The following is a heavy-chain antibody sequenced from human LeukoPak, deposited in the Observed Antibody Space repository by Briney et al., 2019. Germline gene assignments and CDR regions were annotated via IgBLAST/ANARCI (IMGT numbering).Heavy chain of an antibody. CDR2: INHSGST. CDR1: GGSFSGCY. D-gene: IGHD3-16*01. J-gene: IGHJ4*02. Sequence: SETLSLTCAVYGGSFSGCYWSWIRQPPGKGLEWIGEINHSGSTNYNPSLKSRVTISVDTSKNQFSLKLSSVTATDTAVYYCARHYGPWGQGTLVTVSS. V-gene: IGHV4-34*01. CDR3: ARHYGP.